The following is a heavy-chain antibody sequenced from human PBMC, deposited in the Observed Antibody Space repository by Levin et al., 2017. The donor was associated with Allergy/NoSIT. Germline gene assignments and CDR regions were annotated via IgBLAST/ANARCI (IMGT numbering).Heavy chain of an antibody. CDR1: GGSISGGGYH. Sequence: ASETLSLTCTVSGGSISGGGYHWTWIRQHPEKGLEWIGYIYYSGSTFYNPSLKSRLMISVDTSKNQFSLNVSSVTAADTAVYYCAREDGSTFDFWGQGALVTVAS. CDR2: IYYSGST. CDR3: AREDGSTFDF. D-gene: IGHD2-2*03. V-gene: IGHV4-31*03. J-gene: IGHJ4*02.